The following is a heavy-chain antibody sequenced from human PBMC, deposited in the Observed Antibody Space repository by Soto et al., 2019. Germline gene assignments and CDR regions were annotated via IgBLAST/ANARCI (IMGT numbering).Heavy chain of an antibody. CDR3: ARGMRDIVLRVYANEYYYYGMDV. CDR1: GDSVSSNSAA. D-gene: IGHD2-8*01. V-gene: IGHV6-1*01. J-gene: IGHJ6*04. Sequence: SQTLSLTCAISGDSVSSNSAAWNWIRQSPSRGLEWLGRTYYRSKWYNDYAVSVKSRITINPDTSKNQFSLQLNSVTPEDTAVYYCARGMRDIVLRVYANEYYYYGMDVWGKGTTVTVAS. CDR2: TYYRSKWYN.